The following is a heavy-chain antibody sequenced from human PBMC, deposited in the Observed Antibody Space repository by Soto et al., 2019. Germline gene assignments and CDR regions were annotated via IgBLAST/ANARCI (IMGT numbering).Heavy chain of an antibody. J-gene: IGHJ4*01. Sequence: GGSLRLSCAGSGFTFSTYGMHWVRQAPGKGLEWVAVIAYDGSNKYYADSVKGRFIISRDNSKNTLYLQMNSLRAEDTAVYYCAKAGEDGGNSGPLGYWGQGTLVTVSS. CDR2: IAYDGSNK. D-gene: IGHD2-21*02. CDR1: GFTFSTYG. CDR3: AKAGEDGGNSGPLGY. V-gene: IGHV3-30*18.